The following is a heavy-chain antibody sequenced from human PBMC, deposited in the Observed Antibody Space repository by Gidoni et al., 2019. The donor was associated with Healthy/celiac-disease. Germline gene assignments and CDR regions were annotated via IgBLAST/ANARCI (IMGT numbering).Heavy chain of an antibody. CDR1: GYTFTSDY. CDR3: AREGTIWFGELLSFAWFDP. CDR2: INPSGGST. D-gene: IGHD3-10*01. Sequence: QVQLVQSGAEVKNPGPSVKVSCKASGYTFTSDYMHWVRQAPGQGLEWMGIINPSGGSTSYAQRFQGRVSMTSDTSTSTVYMELSSLRSEDTAVDYCAREGTIWFGELLSFAWFDPWGQGTLVTVSS. V-gene: IGHV1-46*01. J-gene: IGHJ5*02.